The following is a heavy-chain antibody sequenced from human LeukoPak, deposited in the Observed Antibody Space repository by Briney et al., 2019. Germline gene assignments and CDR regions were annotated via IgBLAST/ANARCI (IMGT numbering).Heavy chain of an antibody. D-gene: IGHD3-10*01. CDR2: IYYSGST. J-gene: IGHJ4*02. Sequence: SETLSLTCTVPGGSISSSSYYWGWIRQPPGKGLEWIGSIYYSGSTYYNPSLKSRVTISVDTSKNQFSLKLSSVTAADTAVYYCARVQSMVRGVIYFDYWGQGTLVTVSS. V-gene: IGHV4-39*07. CDR3: ARVQSMVRGVIYFDY. CDR1: GGSISSSSYY.